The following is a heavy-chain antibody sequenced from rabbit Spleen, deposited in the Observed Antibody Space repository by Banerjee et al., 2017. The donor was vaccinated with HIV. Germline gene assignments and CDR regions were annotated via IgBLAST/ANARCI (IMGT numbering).Heavy chain of an antibody. CDR3: ARDGAGGSYFAL. CDR1: GFSFSFNSY. D-gene: IGHD8-1*01. CDR2: IDPLFGIT. J-gene: IGHJ4*01. Sequence: VESGGDLVKPGASLTLTCTASGFSFSFNSYMNWVRQAPGKGLEWIGYIDPLFGITYYANWVNGRFSISRENAQNTVFLQMTSLTAADTATYFCARDGAGGSYFALWGPGTLVTVS. V-gene: IGHV1S40*01.